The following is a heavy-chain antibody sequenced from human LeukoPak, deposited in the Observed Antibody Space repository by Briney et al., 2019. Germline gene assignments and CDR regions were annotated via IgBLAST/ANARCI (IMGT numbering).Heavy chain of an antibody. CDR3: AREVVHYDFWSGYRDYFDY. V-gene: IGHV4-39*07. D-gene: IGHD3-3*01. CDR2: INHSGST. J-gene: IGHJ4*02. CDR1: GGSISSSSYY. Sequence: PSETLSLTCTVSGGSISSSSYYWGWIRQPPGKGLEWIGEINHSGSTNYNPSLKSRVTISVDTSKNQFSLKLSSVTAADTAVYYCAREVVHYDFWSGYRDYFDYWGQGTLVTVSS.